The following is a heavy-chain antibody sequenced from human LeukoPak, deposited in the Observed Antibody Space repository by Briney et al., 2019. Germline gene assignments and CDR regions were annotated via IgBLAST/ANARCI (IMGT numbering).Heavy chain of an antibody. CDR2: ISGSGGTT. CDR1: GFTFSNYG. J-gene: IGHJ4*02. V-gene: IGHV3-23*01. Sequence: GGSLRLSCAASGFTFSNYGMTWVRQAPGKGLEWVSGISGSGGTTYDADSVKGRFTVSRDNSKNILYLQMNSLRAEDTAVYFCAKTQGYFDFWGQGTLVTVSS. CDR3: AKTQGYFDF.